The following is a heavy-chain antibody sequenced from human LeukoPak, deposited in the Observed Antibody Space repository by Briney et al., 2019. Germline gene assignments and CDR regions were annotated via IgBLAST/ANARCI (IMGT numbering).Heavy chain of an antibody. CDR1: GFTFSSYS. V-gene: IGHV3-53*01. J-gene: IGHJ6*02. D-gene: IGHD3-9*01. CDR3: ARDVDYYDIVTGYYQHFGMDV. Sequence: GGSLRLSCAASGFTFSSYSVNWVRQAPGMGLEWVSTVYSGGSTYYADPVKGRFTISRDNSKNTLFLQMNSLRAEDTAVYYCARDVDYYDIVTGYYQHFGMDVWGQGTTVTVSS. CDR2: VYSGGST.